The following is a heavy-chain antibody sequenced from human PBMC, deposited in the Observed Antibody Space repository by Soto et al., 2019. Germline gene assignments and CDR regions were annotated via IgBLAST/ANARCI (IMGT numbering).Heavy chain of an antibody. CDR2: IIPIFGTA. CDR3: ARGIAAAGPSKYNWFDP. D-gene: IGHD6-13*01. V-gene: IGHV1-69*13. Sequence: GASVKVSCKASGGTFSSYAISWVRQAPGQGLEWMGGIIPIFGTANYAQKFQGRVTITADESTSTAYMELSSLRSEDTAVYYCARGIAAAGPSKYNWFDPWGQGTQVTVSS. CDR1: GGTFSSYA. J-gene: IGHJ5*02.